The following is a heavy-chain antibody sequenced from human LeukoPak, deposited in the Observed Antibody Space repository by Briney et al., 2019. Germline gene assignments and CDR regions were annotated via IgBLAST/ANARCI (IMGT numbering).Heavy chain of an antibody. J-gene: IGHJ4*02. CDR3: AKGAGYYDTSGESLDH. CDR1: GFSFSYFA. V-gene: IGHV3-30*18. CDR2: ISYDGITK. D-gene: IGHD3-22*01. Sequence: SGRSLRLSCAASGFSFSYFAMHWVRQAPGKGLEWVAVISYDGITKIYADSVKDRFTFSRANSQNTLSLQMDSLGPEDTAIYYCAKGAGYYDTSGESLDHWGQGTLVTVSS.